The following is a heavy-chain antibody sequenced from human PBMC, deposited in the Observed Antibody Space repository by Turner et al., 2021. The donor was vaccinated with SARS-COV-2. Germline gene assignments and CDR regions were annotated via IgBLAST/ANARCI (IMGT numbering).Heavy chain of an antibody. CDR1: GFTFSSSG. CDR3: ARDMGPVGRDAFDI. D-gene: IGHD1-26*01. Sequence: QVQLVESGGGVVQPGKSLRLSCAVSGFTFSSSGMHWVHQAPGKGLEWVAVICYDGSNEYYADSVKVRFTISRDNSKNTLYLQMNSLRAEDTAVYYCARDMGPVGRDAFDIWGQGTMVTISS. CDR2: ICYDGSNE. J-gene: IGHJ3*02. V-gene: IGHV3-33*01.